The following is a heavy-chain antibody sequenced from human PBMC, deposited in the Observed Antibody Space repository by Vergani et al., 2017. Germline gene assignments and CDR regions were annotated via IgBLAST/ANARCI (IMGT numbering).Heavy chain of an antibody. D-gene: IGHD3-10*01. CDR3: AKAGSVTSGSLEYNEDMDV. J-gene: IGHJ6*03. Sequence: QVQLAESGGGRVQPGRSLRLSCAASGFSFSSHAIHWVRQAPGKGLEWVAVISNDGSKKYYADSVKGRFTISRDNSKNTLDLQMNSLRTQDTAVYYCAKAGSVTSGSLEYNEDMDVWGKGTTVTVS. CDR2: ISNDGSKK. V-gene: IGHV3-30*18. CDR1: GFSFSSHA.